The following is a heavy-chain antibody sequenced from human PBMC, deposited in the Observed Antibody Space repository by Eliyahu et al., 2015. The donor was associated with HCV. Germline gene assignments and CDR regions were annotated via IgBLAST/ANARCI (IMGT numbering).Heavy chain of an antibody. V-gene: IGHV4-34*01. Sequence: QVQLQQWGAGLLKPSETLSLTCAVYGGSFSGYYWSWIRQPPGKGLEWIGEINHSGSTNYNPSLKSRVTISVDTSKNQFSLKLSSVTAADTAVYYCARARRGDFWSGKTPPNWFDPWGQGTLVTVSS. D-gene: IGHD3-3*01. J-gene: IGHJ5*02. CDR1: GGSFSGYY. CDR3: ARARRGDFWSGKTPPNWFDP. CDR2: INHSGST.